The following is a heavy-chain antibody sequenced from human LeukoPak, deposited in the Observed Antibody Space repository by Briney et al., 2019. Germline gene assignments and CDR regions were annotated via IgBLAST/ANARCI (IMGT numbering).Heavy chain of an antibody. CDR1: GFTFDDYA. D-gene: IGHD5-18*01. CDR2: ISWNSGSI. CDR3: AKSGLYSYGGYFDY. J-gene: IGHJ4*02. V-gene: IGHV3-9*03. Sequence: GGSLRLSCAASGFTFDDYAMHWVRQAPGKGLEWVSGISWNSGSIGYADSVKGRFTISRDNAKNSLYLQMNSLRAEDMALYYCAKSGLYSYGGYFDYWGQGTLVTVSS.